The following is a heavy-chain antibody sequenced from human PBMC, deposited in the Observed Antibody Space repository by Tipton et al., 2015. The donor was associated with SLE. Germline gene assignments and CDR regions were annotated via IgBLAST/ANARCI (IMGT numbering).Heavy chain of an antibody. D-gene: IGHD1-26*01. Sequence: SLRLSCAASGFTVSSNYMSWVRQAPGKGLEWVANIKQDGSEIHYVDSVKGRFTISRDNAKNSLYLQMNSLRAEDTAVYYCARDGSGSYYAYWGQGALGTVSS. CDR1: GFTVSSNY. V-gene: IGHV3-7*01. CDR3: ARDGSGSYYAY. CDR2: IKQDGSEI. J-gene: IGHJ4*02.